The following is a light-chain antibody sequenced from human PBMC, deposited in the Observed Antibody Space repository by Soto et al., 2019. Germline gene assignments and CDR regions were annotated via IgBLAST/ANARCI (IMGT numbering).Light chain of an antibody. Sequence: QSVLTQPASVSGSPGQSITISCTGTSSDVGRYKYVSWYQQHPGKAPQLMIYDVNNRPSGVSNRFSASKSGNTASLAISGLQAEDEADYYCSSYTSSNTLVFGGGTKLTVL. V-gene: IGLV2-14*01. CDR1: SSDVGRYKY. J-gene: IGLJ2*01. CDR3: SSYTSSNTLV. CDR2: DVN.